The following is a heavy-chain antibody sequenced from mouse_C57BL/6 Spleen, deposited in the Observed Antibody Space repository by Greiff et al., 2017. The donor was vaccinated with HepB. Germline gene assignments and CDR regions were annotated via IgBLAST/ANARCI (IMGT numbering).Heavy chain of an antibody. V-gene: IGHV1-81*01. CDR2: IYPRSGNT. CDR1: GYTFTSYG. CDR3: ARGNYYGSSYEYFDV. Sequence: QVQLQQSGAELARPGASVKLSCKASGYTFTSYGISWVKQRTGQGLEWIGEIYPRSGNTYYNEKFKGKATLTADKSSSTAYMELSSLTSEDSAVYFCARGNYYGSSYEYFDVWGTGTTVTVSS. D-gene: IGHD1-1*01. J-gene: IGHJ1*03.